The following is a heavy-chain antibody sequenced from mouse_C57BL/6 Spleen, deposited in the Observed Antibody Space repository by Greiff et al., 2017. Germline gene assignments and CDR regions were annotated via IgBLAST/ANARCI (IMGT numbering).Heavy chain of an antibody. CDR1: GYTFTDYY. Sequence: EVQLQQSGPVLVKPGASVKMSCKASGYTFTDYYMNWVKQSHGKSLEWIGVINPYNGGTSYNQKFKGKATLTVDKSSSTAYMELNSLTSEDSAVYYCAIHVYSSALFAYWGQGTLVTVSA. D-gene: IGHD3-1*01. CDR3: AIHVYSSALFAY. CDR2: INPYNGGT. V-gene: IGHV1-19*01. J-gene: IGHJ3*01.